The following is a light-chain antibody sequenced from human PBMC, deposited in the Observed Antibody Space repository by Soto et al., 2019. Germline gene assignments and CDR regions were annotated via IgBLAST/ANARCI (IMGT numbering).Light chain of an antibody. V-gene: IGKV3-20*01. CDR3: QQYGSSPPWP. CDR1: QSVSSSY. Sequence: EIVLTQSPGTLSLSPGERATLSCRASQSVSSSYLAWYQQKPGQAPRLLIYGASSRATGIPDRFSGSGSGTDFTLTISRLEPEDCAVSYCQQYGSSPPWPFGQGTKVEIK. CDR2: GAS. J-gene: IGKJ1*01.